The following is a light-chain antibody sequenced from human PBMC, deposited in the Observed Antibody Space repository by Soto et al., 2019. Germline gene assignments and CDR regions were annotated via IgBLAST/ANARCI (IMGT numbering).Light chain of an antibody. CDR3: QQYYTTPSYT. J-gene: IGKJ2*01. CDR1: QSVLYSSNNKNY. CDR2: WAS. V-gene: IGKV4-1*01. Sequence: DIVMSQSPDSLAVSLGERATINCKSSQSVLYSSNNKNYLTWYQQKPGQPPRLLISWASTRESGVPDRFSGRGSGTDFTLTISSLQAEDVAVYYCQQYYTTPSYTFGQGTKLEIK.